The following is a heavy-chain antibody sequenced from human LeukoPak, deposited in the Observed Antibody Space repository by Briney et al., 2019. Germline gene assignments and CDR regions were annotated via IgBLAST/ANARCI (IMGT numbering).Heavy chain of an antibody. CDR2: ISSSGSTI. V-gene: IGHV3-48*03. Sequence: GGSLRLSCAASGFTFSSYEMNWVRQAPGKGLEWVSYISSSGSTIYYADSVKGRFTISRDNSKNTLFLQMNSLRAEDTAVYYCAKDRSYGYLYDYWGQGTLVTVSS. CDR3: AKDRSYGYLYDY. D-gene: IGHD5-18*01. J-gene: IGHJ4*02. CDR1: GFTFSSYE.